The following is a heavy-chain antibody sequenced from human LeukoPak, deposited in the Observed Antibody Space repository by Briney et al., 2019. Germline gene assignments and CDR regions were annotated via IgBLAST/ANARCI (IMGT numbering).Heavy chain of an antibody. D-gene: IGHD2-2*01. V-gene: IGHV1-18*01. CDR2: ISAYNGNT. J-gene: IGHJ6*02. CDR1: GYTFTSYG. Sequence: ASVKVSCKASGYTFTSYGISWVRQAPGQGLEWMGWISAYNGNTNYAQKLQGRVTMTTDTSTSTVYMELSSLRSEDTAVYYCARRYCSSTSCSYGMDVWGQGTTVTVSS. CDR3: ARRYCSSTSCSYGMDV.